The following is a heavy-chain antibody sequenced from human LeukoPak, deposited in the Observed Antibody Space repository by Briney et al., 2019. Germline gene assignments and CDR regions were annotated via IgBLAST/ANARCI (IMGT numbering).Heavy chain of an antibody. J-gene: IGHJ4*02. Sequence: PSETLSLTCTVSGGSISSGSYYWSWIRQPAGKGLEWIGRIYTSGSTNYNPSLKSRVTISVDTSKNQFSLKLSSVTAADTAVYYCARWSSSSGVDYWGQGTLVTVSS. CDR2: IYTSGST. V-gene: IGHV4-61*02. CDR3: ARWSSSSGVDY. D-gene: IGHD6-6*01. CDR1: GGSISSGSYY.